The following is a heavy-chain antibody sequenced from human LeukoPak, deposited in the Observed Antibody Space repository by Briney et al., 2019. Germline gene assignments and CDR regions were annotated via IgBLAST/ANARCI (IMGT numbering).Heavy chain of an antibody. Sequence: SETLSLTCTVSGGSISPYFWSWIRQPPGKGLEWIGWIHYSGGTSYNPSLKSRVIISADTSKNQFSLKVTSVTAADTATYYCARYGEISDTRWFDPWGQGTLVTVSS. CDR3: ARYGEISDTRWFDP. J-gene: IGHJ5*02. CDR1: GGSISPYF. V-gene: IGHV4-59*01. D-gene: IGHD4-17*01. CDR2: IHYSGGT.